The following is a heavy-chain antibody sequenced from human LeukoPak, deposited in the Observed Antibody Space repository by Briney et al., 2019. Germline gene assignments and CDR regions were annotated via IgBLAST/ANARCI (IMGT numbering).Heavy chain of an antibody. CDR3: ARDVEQQLVPFDYYYYMDV. J-gene: IGHJ6*03. V-gene: IGHV3-7*01. CDR2: IKQDGSEK. Sequence: GGSLRLSCAASGFTFSSYSMNWVRQAPGKGLEWVANIKQDGSEKYYVDSVKGRFTISRDNAKNSLYLQMNSLRAEDTAVYYCARDVEQQLVPFDYYYYMDVWGKGTTVTVSS. D-gene: IGHD6-13*01. CDR1: GFTFSSYS.